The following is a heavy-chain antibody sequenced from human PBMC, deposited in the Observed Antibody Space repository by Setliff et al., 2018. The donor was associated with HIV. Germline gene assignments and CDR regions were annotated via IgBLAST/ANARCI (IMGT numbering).Heavy chain of an antibody. CDR2: IYYSGST. D-gene: IGHD1-1*01. Sequence: LTCTVSGGSISSGGYYWSWIRQHPGKGLEWIGYIYYSGSTYYNPSLKSRVTISVDTSKNQFSLNLTSVTAADTAVYYCARQLSNSFDYWGQGTLVTVPS. CDR1: GGSISSGGYY. CDR3: ARQLSNSFDY. J-gene: IGHJ4*02. V-gene: IGHV4-31*03.